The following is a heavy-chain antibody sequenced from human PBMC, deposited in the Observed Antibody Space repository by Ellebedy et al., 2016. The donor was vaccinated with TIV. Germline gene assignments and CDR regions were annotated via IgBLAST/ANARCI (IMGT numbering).Heavy chain of an antibody. V-gene: IGHV4-34*01. Sequence: SETLSLTXAVYGGSFSGYYWSWIRQPPGKGLEWIGEINHSGSTNYNPSLKSRVTISVDTSKNQFSLKLSSVTAADTAVYYCARVYYDILTGYYRDVWGQGTTVTVSS. CDR1: GGSFSGYY. J-gene: IGHJ6*02. CDR2: INHSGST. D-gene: IGHD3-9*01. CDR3: ARVYYDILTGYYRDV.